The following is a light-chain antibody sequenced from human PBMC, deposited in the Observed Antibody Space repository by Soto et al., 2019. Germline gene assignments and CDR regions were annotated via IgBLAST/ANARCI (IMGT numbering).Light chain of an antibody. CDR2: GAS. J-gene: IGKJ4*01. CDR3: HQYSSLPLT. V-gene: IGKV3-20*01. CDR1: QSVSSNY. Sequence: EIVLTQSPGTLSLSPGERATLSCRASQSVSSNYLAWYQQKRGQPPRLLIYGASIRATGISDRFSGSGSGTDFTLTISRLEPEDFAVYYCHQYSSLPLTFGGGAKVESK.